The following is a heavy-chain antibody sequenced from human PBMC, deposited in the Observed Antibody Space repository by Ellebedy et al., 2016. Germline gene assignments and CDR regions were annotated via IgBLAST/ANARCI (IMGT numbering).Heavy chain of an antibody. J-gene: IGHJ4*02. Sequence: GESLKISXAASGFTFSTYALTWVRQAPGKGLECVSGISGGGGSTKSYADSVKGRFTISRDDSKNTLYLQMNSLRVDDTAIYYCRYGHYSDYWGQGTLVTVSS. CDR2: ISGGGGSTK. V-gene: IGHV3-23*01. D-gene: IGHD1-1*01. CDR3: RYGHYSDY. CDR1: GFTFSTYA.